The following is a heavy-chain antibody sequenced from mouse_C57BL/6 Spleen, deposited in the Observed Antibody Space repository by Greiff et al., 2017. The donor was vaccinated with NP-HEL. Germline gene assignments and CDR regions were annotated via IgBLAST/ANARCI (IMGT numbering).Heavy chain of an antibody. V-gene: IGHV1-26*01. CDR2: INPNNGGT. D-gene: IGHD1-1*01. Sequence: VQLKQSGPELVKPGASVKISCKASGYTFTDYYMNWVKQSHGKSLEWIGDINPNNGGTSYNQKFKGKATLTVDKSSSTAYMELRSLTSEDSAVYYCARAYGSSPYAMDYWGQGTSVTVSS. J-gene: IGHJ4*01. CDR3: ARAYGSSPYAMDY. CDR1: GYTFTDYY.